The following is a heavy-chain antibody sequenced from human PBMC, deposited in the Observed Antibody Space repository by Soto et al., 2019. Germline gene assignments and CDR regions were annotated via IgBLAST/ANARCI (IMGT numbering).Heavy chain of an antibody. V-gene: IGHV3-23*01. D-gene: IGHD2-21*02. CDR2: ISGSGDSA. J-gene: IGHJ4*02. CDR3: AKENIVVVTSGDLDY. Sequence: EVQLLESGGGLEQPGGSLRLSCVGSGFTFNFYAMSWVRQAPGKGLEWVSAISGSGDSAYYADSVKGRFTISRDNSKNTLYLQMNSLRAEDTALYYCAKENIVVVTSGDLDYWGRGTLVTVSS. CDR1: GFTFNFYA.